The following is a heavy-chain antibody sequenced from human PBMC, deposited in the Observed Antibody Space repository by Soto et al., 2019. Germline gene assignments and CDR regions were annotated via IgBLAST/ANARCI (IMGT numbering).Heavy chain of an antibody. Sequence: QVQLQQSGPGLVKPSETLSLTCTVSSGPSRSHNWGWIRQPPGRGLEWIGYVYYTGSTSYNPSLTSRVTISADTSTNHISLTLSSVTAADTAVYYCVRQGIGDLHGLVDVWGQGTTVSVSS. CDR3: VRQGIGDLHGLVDV. V-gene: IGHV4-59*08. CDR1: SGPSRSHN. D-gene: IGHD3-10*01. J-gene: IGHJ6*02. CDR2: VYYTGST.